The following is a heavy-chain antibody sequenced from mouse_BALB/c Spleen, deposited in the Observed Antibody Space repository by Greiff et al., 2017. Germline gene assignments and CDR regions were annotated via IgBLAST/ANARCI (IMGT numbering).Heavy chain of an antibody. CDR3: TRYRIYYGSRDWYFDV. V-gene: IGHV1-69*02. Sequence: QVQLQQSGAELVRPGASVKLSCKASGYTFTSYWINWVKQRPGQGLEWIGNIYPSDSYTNYNQKFKDKATLTVDKSSSTAYMQLSSPTSEDSAVYYCTRYRIYYGSRDWYFDVWGAGTTVTVSS. CDR1: GYTFTSYW. J-gene: IGHJ1*01. CDR2: IYPSDSYT. D-gene: IGHD1-1*01.